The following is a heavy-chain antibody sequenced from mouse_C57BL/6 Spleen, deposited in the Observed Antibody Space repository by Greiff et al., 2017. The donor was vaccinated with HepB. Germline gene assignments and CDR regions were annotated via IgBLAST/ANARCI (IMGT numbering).Heavy chain of an antibody. CDR3: ARGGSSSEYYFDY. D-gene: IGHD1-1*01. CDR1: GYTFTDYY. Sequence: EVQLQQSGPELVKPGASVKISCKASGYTFTDYYMNWVKQSHGKSLEWIGDINPNNGGTSYNQKFKGKATLTVDKSSSTAYMELRSLTSEDSAVYYCARGGSSSEYYFDYWGQGTTLTVSS. CDR2: INPNNGGT. J-gene: IGHJ2*01. V-gene: IGHV1-26*01.